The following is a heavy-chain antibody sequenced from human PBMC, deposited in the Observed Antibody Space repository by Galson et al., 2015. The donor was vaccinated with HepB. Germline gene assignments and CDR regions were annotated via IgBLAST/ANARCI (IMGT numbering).Heavy chain of an antibody. D-gene: IGHD4-11*01. CDR1: GFTFSSYA. CDR2: IYSGGST. Sequence: SLRLSCAASGFTFSSYAMSWVRQAPGKGLEWVSVIYSGGSTYYADSVKGRFTISRDNSKNTLYLQMNSLRTEDTAVYYCAKDRSPDYRYYFDYWGQGTLVTVSS. V-gene: IGHV3-23*03. J-gene: IGHJ4*02. CDR3: AKDRSPDYRYYFDY.